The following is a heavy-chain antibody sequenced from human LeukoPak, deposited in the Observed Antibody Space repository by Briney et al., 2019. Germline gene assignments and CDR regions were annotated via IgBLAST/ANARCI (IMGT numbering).Heavy chain of an antibody. Sequence: SETLSLTCAVYGGSFSGYYWSWIRQPPGKGLEWIGRIFSSGSTDYNPSLKSRVTMSVDTSKNQFSLKLSSVTAADTAVYYCATLTGAFDYWGQGTLVTVSS. D-gene: IGHD1-20*01. CDR1: GGSFSGYY. CDR2: IFSSGST. J-gene: IGHJ4*02. V-gene: IGHV4-59*10. CDR3: ATLTGAFDY.